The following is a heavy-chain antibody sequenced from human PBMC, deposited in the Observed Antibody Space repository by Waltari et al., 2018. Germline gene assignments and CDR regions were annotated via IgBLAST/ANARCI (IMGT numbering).Heavy chain of an antibody. J-gene: IGHJ3*02. Sequence: QVQLVESGGGVVRPGGSLRLSCAASGPTFRRFALPWVRPAPGKGLEWVSFIQFDGNNKYYPDSVKGRFTVSRDNSKSVLYLQMNSLRPEDTAIYYCALGTGGTWNSNDAFDIWGQGTPVTVSS. V-gene: IGHV3-30*02. CDR3: ALGTGGTWNSNDAFDI. CDR2: IQFDGNNK. CDR1: GPTFRRFA. D-gene: IGHD1-1*01.